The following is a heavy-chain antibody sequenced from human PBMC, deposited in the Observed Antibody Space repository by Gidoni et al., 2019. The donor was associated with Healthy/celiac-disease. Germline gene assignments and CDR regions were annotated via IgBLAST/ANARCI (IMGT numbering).Heavy chain of an antibody. V-gene: IGHV1-69*01. Sequence: QVQLVQSGAEVKKPGSSVKVSCKASGGTFSSYAISWVRQAPGQGLEWMGGIIPIFGTANYAQKFQGRVTITADESTSTAYMELSSLRSEDTAVYYCARDKRGSSSFHYYYYMDVWGKGTTVTVSS. CDR3: ARDKRGSSSFHYYYYMDV. D-gene: IGHD6-6*01. CDR2: IIPIFGTA. CDR1: GGTFSSYA. J-gene: IGHJ6*03.